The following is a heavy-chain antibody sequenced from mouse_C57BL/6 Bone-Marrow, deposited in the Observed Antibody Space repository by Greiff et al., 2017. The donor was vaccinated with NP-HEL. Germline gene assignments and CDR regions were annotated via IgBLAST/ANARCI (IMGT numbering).Heavy chain of an antibody. CDR1: GYTFTSYW. V-gene: IGHV1-50*01. D-gene: IGHD1-1*01. Sequence: VKLMESGAELVKPGASVKLSCKASGYTFTSYWMQWVKQRPGQGLEWIGEIDPSDSYTNYNQKFKGKATLTVDTSSSTAYMQLSSLTSEDSAVYYCAKSLIYYYGSSYAMDYWGQGTSVTVSS. CDR2: IDPSDSYT. CDR3: AKSLIYYYGSSYAMDY. J-gene: IGHJ4*01.